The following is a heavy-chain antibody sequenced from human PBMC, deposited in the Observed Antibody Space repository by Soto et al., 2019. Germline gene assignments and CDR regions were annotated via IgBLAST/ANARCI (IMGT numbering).Heavy chain of an antibody. V-gene: IGHV4-38-2*01. J-gene: IGHJ4*02. CDR2: VYHSGGT. D-gene: IGHD6-19*01. Sequence: TSETLSLTCAVSGYSMKRGYYWGWIRQPPGKGLEYIGSVYHSGGTFYNPSLKSRVSISADTSKSLLSLMLRSVTAADTAVYYCAGTDSYTSGLDYWGQGTLVTVSS. CDR3: AGTDSYTSGLDY. CDR1: GYSMKRGYY.